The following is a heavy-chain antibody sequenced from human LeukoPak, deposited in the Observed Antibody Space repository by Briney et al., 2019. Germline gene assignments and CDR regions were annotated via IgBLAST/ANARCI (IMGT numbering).Heavy chain of an antibody. CDR3: ARGNGNYRYYFDY. Sequence: GGTLRLSCAASGFTFSSYNMNWVRQAPGKGLEWVSYITSSGRTIYYADSVKGRFTISRDNAKNSLYLQMNSLRAEDTAVYYCARGNGNYRYYFDYWGQGTLVTVSS. CDR2: ITSSGRTI. J-gene: IGHJ4*02. CDR1: GFTFSSYN. D-gene: IGHD1-7*01. V-gene: IGHV3-48*01.